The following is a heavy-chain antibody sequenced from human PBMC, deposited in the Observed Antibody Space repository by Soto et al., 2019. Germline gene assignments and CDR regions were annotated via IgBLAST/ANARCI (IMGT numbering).Heavy chain of an antibody. CDR1: GFSLSTSGMC. CDR2: IDWDDDK. V-gene: IGHV2-70*01. CDR3: ARTPGPYGGNSYGMDV. D-gene: IGHD2-15*01. Sequence: ASGPTLVNPTQTLTLTCTFSGFSLSTSGMCVSWIRQPPGKALEWLALIDWDDDKYYSTSLKTRLTISKDTSKNQVVLTMTNMDPVDTATYYCARTPGPYGGNSYGMDVWGHGTTVTVSS. J-gene: IGHJ6*02.